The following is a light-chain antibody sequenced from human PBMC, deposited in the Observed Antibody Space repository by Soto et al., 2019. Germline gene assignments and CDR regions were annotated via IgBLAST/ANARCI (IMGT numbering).Light chain of an antibody. Sequence: QSVLTQPPSVSGAPGKRVTISCTGSSSNIGAPYNVHWYQKHPGTAPKLLIYANSNRPSGVPDRFSGSKSGTSASLAITGLQAEDEADYYCQSFDFSLSWVFGGGTKLTVL. CDR3: QSFDFSLSWV. CDR1: SSNIGAPYN. CDR2: ANS. J-gene: IGLJ3*02. V-gene: IGLV1-40*01.